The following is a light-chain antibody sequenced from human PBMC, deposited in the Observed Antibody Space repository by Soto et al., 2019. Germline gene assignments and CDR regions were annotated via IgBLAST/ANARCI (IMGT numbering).Light chain of an antibody. Sequence: EIVLTQSPGTLSSSPGERATLSCRASQSVSSSHLAWYQQKPGQAPRLLIYGASSRSTGIPARCSGSGSGTDFTLTISRLEPADFAVYFCQQYGDSPMYTFGQGTKLEI. CDR1: QSVSSSH. CDR3: QQYGDSPMYT. J-gene: IGKJ2*01. CDR2: GAS. V-gene: IGKV3-20*01.